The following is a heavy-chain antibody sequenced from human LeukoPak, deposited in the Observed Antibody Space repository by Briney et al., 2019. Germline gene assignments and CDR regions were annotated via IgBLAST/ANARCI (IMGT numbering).Heavy chain of an antibody. CDR3: ARVREDYYDSSGYYHCHFDY. CDR2: INPSGGST. Sequence: GASVKVSCKASGYTFTSYYMHWVRQAPGQGLEWMGIINPSGGSTSYAQKFQGRVTMTRDTSKNQFSLKLSSVTAADTAVYYCARVREDYYDSSGYYHCHFDYWGQGTLVTVSS. CDR1: GYTFTSYY. V-gene: IGHV1-46*01. J-gene: IGHJ4*02. D-gene: IGHD3-22*01.